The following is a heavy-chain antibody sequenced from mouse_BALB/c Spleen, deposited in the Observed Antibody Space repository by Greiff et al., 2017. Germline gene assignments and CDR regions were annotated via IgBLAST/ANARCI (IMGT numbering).Heavy chain of an antibody. V-gene: IGHV5-6-5*01. Sequence: EVKVVESGGGLVKPGGSLKLSCAASGFTFSSYAMSWVRQTPEKRLEWVASISSGGSTYYPDSVKGRFTISRDNARNILYLQMSSLRSEDTAMYYCAREDYGAWFAYWGQGTLVTVSA. D-gene: IGHD1-1*01. J-gene: IGHJ3*01. CDR1: GFTFSSYA. CDR3: AREDYGAWFAY. CDR2: ISSGGST.